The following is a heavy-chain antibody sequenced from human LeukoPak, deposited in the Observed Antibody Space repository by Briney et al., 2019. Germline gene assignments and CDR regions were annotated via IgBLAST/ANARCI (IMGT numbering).Heavy chain of an antibody. D-gene: IGHD6-19*01. Sequence: PGGSLRLSCAASGVTVSSNYMSWVRQAPGKGLEWVSVIYSAGSTYYADSVKGRFTISRDNSKNTLYLQMNSLRAEDTAVYYCARVASLAVADYWGQGTLVTVSS. CDR1: GVTVSSNY. V-gene: IGHV3-53*01. CDR2: IYSAGST. J-gene: IGHJ4*02. CDR3: ARVASLAVADY.